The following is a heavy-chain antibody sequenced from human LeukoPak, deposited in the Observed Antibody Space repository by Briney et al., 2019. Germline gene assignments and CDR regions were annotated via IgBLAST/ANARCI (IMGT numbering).Heavy chain of an antibody. CDR2: IYYSGST. CDR3: ARRFYGSGILDY. CDR1: GGSISSSRYY. J-gene: IGHJ4*02. D-gene: IGHD3-10*01. Sequence: PSETLSLTCTVSGGSISSSRYYWGWIRQPPGKGLEWIGNIYYSGSTYYNPSLESRVTISVDTSKNLFSLKLSSVTAADTAVYYCARRFYGSGILDYWGQRPLLPVSS. V-gene: IGHV4-39*01.